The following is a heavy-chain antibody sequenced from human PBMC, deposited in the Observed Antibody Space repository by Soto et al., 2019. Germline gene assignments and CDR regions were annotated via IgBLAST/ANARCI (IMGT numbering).Heavy chain of an antibody. V-gene: IGHV1-2*04. D-gene: IGHD3-3*01. Sequence: ASVKVSCKASGYTFTGYYMHWVRQAPGQGLEWMGWINPNSGGTNYAQKFQGWVTMTRDTSISTAYMELSRLRSDDTAVYYCARGFFGVDEDWPDPWGPVTLVTFSS. CDR3: ARGFFGVDEDWPDP. CDR2: INPNSGGT. J-gene: IGHJ5*02. CDR1: GYTFTGYY.